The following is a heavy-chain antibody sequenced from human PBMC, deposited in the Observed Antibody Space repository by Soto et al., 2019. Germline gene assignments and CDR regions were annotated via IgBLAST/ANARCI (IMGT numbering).Heavy chain of an antibody. V-gene: IGHV4-39*01. D-gene: IGHD3-10*01. Sequence: QLQLQESGPGLVRPSEALSLTCTVSGGSIGSFAYYWGWIRQPPGKGLEWIGTVYYNENTYYNPSLKSRVTISVDTAKNQFSLNLRSVTAADTAIYFCARRERYYGSPGWFDPWGQGTLVTVSS. CDR3: ARRERYYGSPGWFDP. J-gene: IGHJ5*02. CDR1: GGSIGSFAYY. CDR2: VYYNENT.